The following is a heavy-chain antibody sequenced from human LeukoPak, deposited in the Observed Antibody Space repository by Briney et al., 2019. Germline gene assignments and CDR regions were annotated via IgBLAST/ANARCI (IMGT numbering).Heavy chain of an antibody. Sequence: SETLSLTCTVSGGSISSSSYYWGWIRQPPGKGLEWIGSIYYSGSTYYNPSLKSRVTISVGTSKNQFSLKLSSVTAADTAVYYCARDSGSSSSEPPGNYWGQGTLVTVSS. V-gene: IGHV4-39*07. J-gene: IGHJ4*02. CDR3: ARDSGSSSSEPPGNY. D-gene: IGHD6-6*01. CDR1: GGSISSSSYY. CDR2: IYYSGST.